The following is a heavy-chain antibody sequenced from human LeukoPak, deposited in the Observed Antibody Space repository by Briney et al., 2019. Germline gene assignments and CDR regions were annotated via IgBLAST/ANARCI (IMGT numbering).Heavy chain of an antibody. Sequence: GGSLRLSCVASGFTFSSYAMSWVRQAPGKGLEWVSYISSSGSTIYYADSVKGRFTISRDNAKNSLYLQMNSLRAEDTAVYYCARGRGITARAFDIWGQGTMVTVSS. CDR3: ARGRGITARAFDI. J-gene: IGHJ3*02. CDR1: GFTFSSYA. V-gene: IGHV3-48*04. D-gene: IGHD3-10*01. CDR2: ISSSGSTI.